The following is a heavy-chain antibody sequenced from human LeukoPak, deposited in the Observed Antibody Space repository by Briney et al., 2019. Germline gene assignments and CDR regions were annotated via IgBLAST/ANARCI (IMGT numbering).Heavy chain of an antibody. Sequence: ASVKVSCKPSGYTFTSYGISSVRQAPGQGLEWRGGISGYNGNTKYAQKLQGRVTMTTDTSTSTAYMELRSLRSDDTAVYYCARDSLQIYYDSSGYHLDAFDNWGQGTMVTVSS. CDR1: GYTFTSYG. CDR3: ARDSLQIYYDSSGYHLDAFDN. D-gene: IGHD3-22*01. V-gene: IGHV1-18*01. J-gene: IGHJ3*02. CDR2: ISGYNGNT.